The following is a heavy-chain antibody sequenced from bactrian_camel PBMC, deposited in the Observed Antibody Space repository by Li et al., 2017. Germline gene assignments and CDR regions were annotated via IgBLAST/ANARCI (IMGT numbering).Heavy chain of an antibody. D-gene: IGHD6*01. V-gene: IGHV3S40*01. CDR2: ISDDGDTT. Sequence: VQLVESGGGLVQPGGSLRLSCAASGFRFSQFAMLWVREAPGKGLMWVSTISDDGDTTVYEDSAKGRFTLSRDNAKNTVYLQTNSLKPEDTAVYYCVRDWGYADRWYVALGYWTQGTQVTVS. CDR1: GFRFSQFA. CDR3: VRDWGYADRWYVALGY. J-gene: IGHJ6*01.